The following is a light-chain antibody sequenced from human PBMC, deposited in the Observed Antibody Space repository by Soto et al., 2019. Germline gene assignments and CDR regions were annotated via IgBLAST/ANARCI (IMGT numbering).Light chain of an antibody. CDR2: GAS. CDR3: QQYNNWPPT. CDR1: QSVSST. V-gene: IGKV3-15*01. Sequence: EIVMTQSPATLSVSPGERATLSCRASQSVSSTFAWYQQHPAHAPTLLIYGASTSATGRPARFSGGGSGTEFTITSRSLQDEDFAVYYCQQYNNWPPTFGQGTRLEIK. J-gene: IGKJ5*01.